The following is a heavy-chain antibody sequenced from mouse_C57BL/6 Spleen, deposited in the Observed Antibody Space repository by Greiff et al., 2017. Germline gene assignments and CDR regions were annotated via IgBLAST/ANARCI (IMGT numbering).Heavy chain of an antibody. D-gene: IGHD4-1*01. CDR3: ARWDDGYAMDY. J-gene: IGHJ4*01. CDR2: IDPEDGET. Sequence: EVKVVESGAELVKPGASVKLSCTASGFNIKDYYMHWVKQRTEQGLEWIGRIDPEDGETKYAPKFQGKATITADTSSNTAYLQLSSLESEDTAVYYSARWDDGYAMDYWGQGTSVTVSS. CDR1: GFNIKDYY. V-gene: IGHV14-2*01.